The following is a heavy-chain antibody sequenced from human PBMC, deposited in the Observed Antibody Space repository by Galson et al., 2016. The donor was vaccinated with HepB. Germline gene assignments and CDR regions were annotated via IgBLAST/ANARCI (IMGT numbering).Heavy chain of an antibody. Sequence: SVKVSCKASGYTFANYGVTWLRQAPGQGLEWMGWISAYDGKTEYAKKVQDRVTLTTDTTTSTAYMELRSLRSDDTAVYFCARDQGLTAARGGSFDLWGRGTLVAVSS. J-gene: IGHJ2*01. D-gene: IGHD6-25*01. CDR1: GYTFANYG. CDR2: ISAYDGKT. V-gene: IGHV1-18*04. CDR3: ARDQGLTAARGGSFDL.